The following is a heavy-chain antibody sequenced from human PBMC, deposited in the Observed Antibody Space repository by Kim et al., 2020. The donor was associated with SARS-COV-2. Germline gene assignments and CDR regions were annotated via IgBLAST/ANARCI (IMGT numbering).Heavy chain of an antibody. CDR3: ARSPSGPEGY. V-gene: IGHV3-74*01. Sequence: TTANATPVKGRFPVSRDNAKNTLYLQVNSLRAEDTAVYFCARSPSGPEGYWGQGTLVTVSS. CDR2: TT. J-gene: IGHJ4*02.